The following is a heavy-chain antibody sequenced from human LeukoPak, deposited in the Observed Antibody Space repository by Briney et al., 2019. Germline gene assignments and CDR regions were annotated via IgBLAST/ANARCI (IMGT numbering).Heavy chain of an antibody. V-gene: IGHV4-61*02. J-gene: IGHJ3*02. D-gene: IGHD2-21*02. Sequence: SETLSLTCTVSGGSISSGSYYWSWIRQPAGKGLEWIGRIYTSGSTNYNPSLKSRVTISVDTSKNQFSLKLSSVTAADTAVYYCARDLYCGGDCSGAFDIWGQGTMVTVSS. CDR2: IYTSGST. CDR3: ARDLYCGGDCSGAFDI. CDR1: GGSISSGSYY.